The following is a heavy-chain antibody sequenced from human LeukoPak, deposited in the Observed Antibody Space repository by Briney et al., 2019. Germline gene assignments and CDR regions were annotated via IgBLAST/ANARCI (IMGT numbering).Heavy chain of an antibody. CDR1: GYTVTGYH. J-gene: IGHJ4*02. Sequence: ASVKVSCKASGYTVTGYHMHWVRQAPGQGLEWMGWINPNSGGTNYAQKFQGRVTMTRDTSINTAYMELSRLRSDDTAVYYCAGDMVRGVILQRVLEYWGQGTLVTVSS. CDR3: AGDMVRGVILQRVLEY. CDR2: INPNSGGT. V-gene: IGHV1-2*02. D-gene: IGHD3-10*01.